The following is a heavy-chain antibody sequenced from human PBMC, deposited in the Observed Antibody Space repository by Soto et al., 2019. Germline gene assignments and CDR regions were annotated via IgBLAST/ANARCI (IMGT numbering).Heavy chain of an antibody. Sequence: QVQLQESGPGLVKPSQTLSLTCTVSGGSISSGDYYWSWIRQPPGKGLEWIGYIYYSGSTYYNPSLKSRVLIGIDTSKNQVSLKLSSVTAADTAVYFCVRDRVRGSRTYAGFDPWGQGTLVTVSS. CDR1: GGSISSGDYY. J-gene: IGHJ5*02. V-gene: IGHV4-30-4*01. CDR2: IYYSGST. D-gene: IGHD3-10*01. CDR3: VRDRVRGSRTYAGFDP.